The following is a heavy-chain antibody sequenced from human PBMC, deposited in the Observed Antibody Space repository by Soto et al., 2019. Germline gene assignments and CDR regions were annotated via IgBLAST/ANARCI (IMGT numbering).Heavy chain of an antibody. Sequence: ASVKVSCKASGYTFTSYDINWVRQATGQGLEWMGWMNPNSGNTGYAQKFQGRVTMTRNTSISTAYMELSSLRSEDTAVYYCARAAVHRTYYYYYGMDVWGQGTTVTVS. CDR1: GYTFTSYD. CDR2: MNPNSGNT. V-gene: IGHV1-8*01. D-gene: IGHD3-10*01. CDR3: ARAAVHRTYYYYYGMDV. J-gene: IGHJ6*02.